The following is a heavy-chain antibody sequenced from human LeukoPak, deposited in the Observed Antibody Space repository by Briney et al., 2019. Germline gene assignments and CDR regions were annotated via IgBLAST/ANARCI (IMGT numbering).Heavy chain of an antibody. V-gene: IGHV1-69*05. D-gene: IGHD4-17*01. CDR2: IIPIFGTA. CDR3: ARDGDYDYYYYMDV. J-gene: IGHJ6*03. Sequence: SVKVSCKASGGTFSSYATSWVRQAPGQGLEWMGRIIPIFGTANYAQKFQGRVTITTDESTSTAYMELTILISEVTAVYHCARDGDYDYYYYMDVWGKGTTVTVSS. CDR1: GGTFSSYA.